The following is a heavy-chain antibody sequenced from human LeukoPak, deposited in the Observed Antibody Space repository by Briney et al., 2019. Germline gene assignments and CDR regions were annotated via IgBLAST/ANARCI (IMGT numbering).Heavy chain of an antibody. CDR3: ARVYYYGSGRSWFDP. D-gene: IGHD3-10*01. Sequence: PGGSLRLSCAASGFTFYDYGMSWVRQAPGKGLEWVSGINWNGGSTGYADSVKGRFTISRDNAKNSLYLQMNSLRAEDTALYHCARVYYYGSGRSWFDPWGQGTLVTVSS. J-gene: IGHJ5*02. CDR2: INWNGGST. V-gene: IGHV3-20*01. CDR1: GFTFYDYG.